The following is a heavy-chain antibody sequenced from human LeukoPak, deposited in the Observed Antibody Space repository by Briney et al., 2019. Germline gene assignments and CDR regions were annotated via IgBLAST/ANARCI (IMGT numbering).Heavy chain of an antibody. D-gene: IGHD5-24*01. CDR3: ARPAKIDGYNPNYYYYYGMDV. J-gene: IGHJ6*02. CDR1: GGTFSSYA. V-gene: IGHV1-69*05. Sequence: VASLKVSCKASGGTFSSYAISWVRPAPGQGLEWMGGIIPIFGTANYAQKFQGRVTITTDESTSTAYMELSSLRSEDTAVYYCARPAKIDGYNPNYYYYYGMDVWGQGTTVTVSS. CDR2: IIPIFGTA.